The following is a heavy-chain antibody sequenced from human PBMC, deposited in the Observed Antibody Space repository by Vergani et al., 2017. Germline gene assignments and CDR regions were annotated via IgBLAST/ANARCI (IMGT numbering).Heavy chain of an antibody. CDR3: AGHATVEWLVKLGWFDP. J-gene: IGHJ5*02. CDR1: GASIRSSNYY. Sequence: QLQLQESGPGLVKPSATLSLTCSVSGASIRSSNYYWGWIRQPPGKGLEWIANIYYSGSTYYNPSLKSRVTISVDTSKNQFSLKLSSVTAADTAVYFCAGHATVEWLVKLGWFDPWGQGILVTVSS. D-gene: IGHD6-19*01. V-gene: IGHV4-39*01. CDR2: IYYSGST.